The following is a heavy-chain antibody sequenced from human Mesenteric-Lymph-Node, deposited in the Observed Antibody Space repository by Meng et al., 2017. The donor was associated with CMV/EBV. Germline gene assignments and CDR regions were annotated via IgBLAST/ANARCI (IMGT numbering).Heavy chain of an antibody. V-gene: IGHV3-48*03. Sequence: GGSLRLSCAASGSTFRSNEMNWVRQAPGKGLEWVSYISGTGSTIFYADSVKGRFTISRDNAKNSLYLQMNSLRAEDTAVYYCARALLGYCSGTSCYVRYGMDVWGQGITVTVSS. CDR1: GSTFRSNE. D-gene: IGHD2-2*01. CDR3: ARALLGYCSGTSCYVRYGMDV. J-gene: IGHJ6*02. CDR2: ISGTGSTI.